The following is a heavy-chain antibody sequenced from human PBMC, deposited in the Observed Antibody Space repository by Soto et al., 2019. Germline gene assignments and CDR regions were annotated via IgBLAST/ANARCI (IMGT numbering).Heavy chain of an antibody. Sequence: PGGSLRLSCAASGFTFSSYGMHWVRQAPGKGLEWVAVIWYDGSNKYYADSVKGRFTISRDNSKNTLYLQMNSLRAEDTAVYYCARAPIIAAAGHDAFDICGEVTMVTVSS. CDR1: GFTFSSYG. V-gene: IGHV3-33*01. CDR3: ARAPIIAAAGHDAFDI. CDR2: IWYDGSNK. D-gene: IGHD6-13*01. J-gene: IGHJ3*02.